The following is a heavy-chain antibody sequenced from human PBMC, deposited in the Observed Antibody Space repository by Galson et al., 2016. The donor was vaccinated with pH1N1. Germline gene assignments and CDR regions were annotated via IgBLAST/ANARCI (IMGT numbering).Heavy chain of an antibody. CDR3: TKDILPGGADA. D-gene: IGHD3-10*01. V-gene: IGHV3-9*02. CDR1: GVTSDDYG. J-gene: IGHJ6*04. CDR2: MILKSGSS. Sequence: SLRLSCAASGVTSDDYGMHWVRQAPGKGLEWVSGMILKSGSSGYTDSVKGRFTISRDNAKNSLYLQMNSLRPEDTALYYCTKDILPGGADAWGKGTTVTVSS.